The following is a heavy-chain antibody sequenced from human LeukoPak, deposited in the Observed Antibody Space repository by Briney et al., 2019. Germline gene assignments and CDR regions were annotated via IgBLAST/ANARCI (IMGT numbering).Heavy chain of an antibody. Sequence: PGGSLRLSCAASGCTFSSYAMHWVRQAPGKGLEWVAVISYDGSNKYYADSVKGRFTISRDNSKNTLYLQLNSLRAEDTAVYHCAKDTGYSGYDPGDYWRQGTLVTVSS. CDR3: AKDTGYSGYDPGDY. CDR2: ISYDGSNK. CDR1: GCTFSSYA. D-gene: IGHD5-12*01. J-gene: IGHJ4*02. V-gene: IGHV3-30-3*01.